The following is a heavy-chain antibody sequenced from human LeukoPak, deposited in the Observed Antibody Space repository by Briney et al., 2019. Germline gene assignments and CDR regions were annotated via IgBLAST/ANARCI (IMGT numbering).Heavy chain of an antibody. Sequence: PGGSLRLSCAASGFTFSSYGMHWVRQAPGKGLEWVAVIWYDGSNKYYADSVKGRFTISRDNSKNTLYLQMNSLRAEDTAVYYCAKAQTGTTEYYYYMDVWGKGTTVTASS. D-gene: IGHD1-7*01. J-gene: IGHJ6*03. V-gene: IGHV3-33*06. CDR3: AKAQTGTTEYYYYMDV. CDR1: GFTFSSYG. CDR2: IWYDGSNK.